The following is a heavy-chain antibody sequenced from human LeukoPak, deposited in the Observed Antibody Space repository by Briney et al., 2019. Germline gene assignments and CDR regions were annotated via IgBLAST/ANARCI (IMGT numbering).Heavy chain of an antibody. Sequence: GRSLRLSCAASGFTFSSYGMHWVRQAPGKGLEWVAVISYDGSNKYYADSVKGRFTISRDNSKNTLYLQMNSLRAEDTAVYYCGRDTVGYGGAFDIWGQGTMVTVSS. D-gene: IGHD5-18*01. V-gene: IGHV3-30*03. CDR2: ISYDGSNK. CDR1: GFTFSSYG. J-gene: IGHJ3*02. CDR3: GRDTVGYGGAFDI.